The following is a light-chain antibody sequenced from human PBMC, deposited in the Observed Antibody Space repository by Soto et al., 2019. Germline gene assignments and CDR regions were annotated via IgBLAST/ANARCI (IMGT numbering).Light chain of an antibody. J-gene: IGLJ1*01. Sequence: QSVLSQPASVSGSPGQSITISCTGTASDIGGYNYVSWYQHHPGKAPKLIIHDVSNRPSGVSNRFSGSKSGNTASLTISGLQAEDEADYYCHSYGSGSTLVFGTGTKLTVL. CDR1: ASDIGGYNY. V-gene: IGLV2-14*03. CDR2: DVS. CDR3: HSYGSGSTLV.